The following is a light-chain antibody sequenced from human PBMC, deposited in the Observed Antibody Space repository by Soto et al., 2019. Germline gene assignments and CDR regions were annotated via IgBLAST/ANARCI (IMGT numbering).Light chain of an antibody. V-gene: IGKV3-20*01. Sequence: EIVLPQSPGTLSLSPGERATLSCRASQSVSSSYLAWYQQKPGQAPRLLIYGASSRATGIPDRFSGSGSGTDFTLTISRLEPEDFAVYYCQQYGSSPSITLGQGTRLEIK. CDR2: GAS. J-gene: IGKJ5*01. CDR3: QQYGSSPSIT. CDR1: QSVSSSY.